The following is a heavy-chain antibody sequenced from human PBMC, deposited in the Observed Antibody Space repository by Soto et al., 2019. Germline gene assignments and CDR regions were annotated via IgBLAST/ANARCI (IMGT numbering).Heavy chain of an antibody. Sequence: ETQLVESGGGLVQPGGSLRISCAASGFTFSSSWMHWVRQASGTGLVWVSRISPEGGSTSYADSVRGRFTISRDNAKNTLYLQMNSLRAEDTAVYYCAAPLAGTTKTFDYWGQGTLVTVSS. CDR2: ISPEGGST. J-gene: IGHJ4*02. CDR3: AAPLAGTTKTFDY. CDR1: GFTFSSSW. V-gene: IGHV3-74*01. D-gene: IGHD1-1*01.